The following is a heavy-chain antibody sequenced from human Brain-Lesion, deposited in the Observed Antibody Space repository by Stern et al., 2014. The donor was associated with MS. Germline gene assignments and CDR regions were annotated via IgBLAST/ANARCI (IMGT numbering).Heavy chain of an antibody. V-gene: IGHV1-2*02. J-gene: IGHJ4*02. Sequence: QVQLVESGAEVKKPGASVKVSCKASGYTFTGYYMPWVRQAPGPGLEWMGWINPKSGGTNYAQKFQGGVTMTRDTSINTAYMELSRLRSDDTAVYYCATYYYDSTGYNDFGGQGTLGTVSS. CDR3: ATYYYDSTGYNDF. CDR2: INPKSGGT. CDR1: GYTFTGYY. D-gene: IGHD3-22*01.